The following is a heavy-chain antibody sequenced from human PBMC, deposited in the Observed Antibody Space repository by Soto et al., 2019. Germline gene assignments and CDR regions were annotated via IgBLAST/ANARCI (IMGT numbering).Heavy chain of an antibody. Sequence: GGSLRLSCAASGFTFSSYAMSWVRQAPGKGLEWVSAISSSGSTIYYADSVKGRFTISRDNAKNSLYLQMNSLRAEDTAVYYCASSPSYGSHYYYYMDVWGKGTTVTVSS. CDR2: ISSSGSTI. V-gene: IGHV3-21*04. D-gene: IGHD5-18*01. CDR3: ASSPSYGSHYYYYMDV. CDR1: GFTFSSYA. J-gene: IGHJ6*03.